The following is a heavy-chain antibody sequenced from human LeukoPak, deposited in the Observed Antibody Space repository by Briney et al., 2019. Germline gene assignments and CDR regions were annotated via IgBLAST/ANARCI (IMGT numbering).Heavy chain of an antibody. J-gene: IGHJ4*02. CDR1: GGSISSSNW. CDR3: ALIPYCTTVTCFFLDY. CDR2: IYHSGST. V-gene: IGHV4-4*02. D-gene: IGHD2-8*01. Sequence: SETLSLTCAVSGGSISSSNWWSWVRQPPGKGLEWIGEIYHSGSTNYNPSLKSRVTISVDKSKNQFSLKLSSVTAADTAIYYCALIPYCTTVTCFFLDYWGQGTLVTVSS.